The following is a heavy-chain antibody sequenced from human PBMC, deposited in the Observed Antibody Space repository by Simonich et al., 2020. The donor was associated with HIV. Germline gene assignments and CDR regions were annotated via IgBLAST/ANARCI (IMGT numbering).Heavy chain of an antibody. CDR3: ARRSGYALDY. J-gene: IGHJ4*02. V-gene: IGHV4-59*12. Sequence: QVQLQESGPGLVKPSETLSLTCSVSRGSISRYYGSWIRQPPGKGLEWIGEISHSGSTNYNPPLKSRVTISVDTSKNQFSLKLSSVTAADTAVYYCARRSGYALDYWGQGTLVTVSS. D-gene: IGHD5-12*01. CDR1: RGSISRYY. CDR2: ISHSGST.